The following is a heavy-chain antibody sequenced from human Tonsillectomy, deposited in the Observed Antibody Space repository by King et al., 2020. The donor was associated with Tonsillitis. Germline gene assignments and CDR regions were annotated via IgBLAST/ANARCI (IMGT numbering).Heavy chain of an antibody. CDR1: GYTFGSYG. V-gene: IGHV1-18*01. J-gene: IGHJ4*02. D-gene: IGHD2-2*01. CDR2: ISGANGNT. CDR3: ARVWHTLQVVLLSDK. Sequence: QLVQSGAEVKRPGASVKVSCKTSGYTFGSYGISWVRQAPGHGLEWVGWISGANGNTNYAQKLQDRVTVTTDTSTNTVYMELRSLRSDDTAMYYCARVWHTLQVVLLSDKWGQGTLVTVAA.